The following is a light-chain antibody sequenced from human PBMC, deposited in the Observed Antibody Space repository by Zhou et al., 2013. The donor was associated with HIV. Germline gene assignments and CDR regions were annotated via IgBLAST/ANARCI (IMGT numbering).Light chain of an antibody. J-gene: IGKJ1*01. CDR2: ASS. CDR3: QQYNSYSWT. V-gene: IGKV1-5*01. CDR1: ENIGSY. Sequence: DIQMTQSPSPLSASVGDRVTITCRASENIGSYLNWYQQKPGKAPELLIYASSTLESGVPSRFSGSGSGTEFTLTISSLQPDDCATYYCQQYNSYSWTFGQGTKVEIK.